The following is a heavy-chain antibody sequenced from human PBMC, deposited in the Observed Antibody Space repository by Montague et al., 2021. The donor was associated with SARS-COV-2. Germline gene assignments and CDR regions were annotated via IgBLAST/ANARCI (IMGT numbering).Heavy chain of an antibody. J-gene: IGHJ3*02. CDR1: GGSISSYY. CDR3: ARGSGWMGNAFDI. Sequence: SETLSLTCTAPGGSISSYYWSWIRQPPGKGLEWIGYIYYSGSTNYNPSLKSRVTISVDTSKNQFSLKLSSVTAADTAVYYCARGSGWMGNAFDIWGQGTMVTVSS. D-gene: IGHD6-19*01. V-gene: IGHV4-59*01. CDR2: IYYSGST.